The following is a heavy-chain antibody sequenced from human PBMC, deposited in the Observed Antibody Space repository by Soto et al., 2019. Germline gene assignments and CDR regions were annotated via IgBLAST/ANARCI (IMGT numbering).Heavy chain of an antibody. CDR3: ARRYGYSFDY. CDR2: IYYSGST. CDR1: GGSISSYY. V-gene: IGHV4-59*08. D-gene: IGHD1-1*01. J-gene: IGHJ4*02. Sequence: QVQLQESGPGLVKPSETLSLTCTDSGGSISSYYWSWIRQPPGKGLEWIGYIYYSGSTNYNPSLKSRVTISVDTSKNQFSLKLSSVTAADTAVYYCARRYGYSFDYWGQGTLVTVSS.